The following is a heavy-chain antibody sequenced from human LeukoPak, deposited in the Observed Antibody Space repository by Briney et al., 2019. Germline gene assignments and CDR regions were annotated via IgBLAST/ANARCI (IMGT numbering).Heavy chain of an antibody. J-gene: IGHJ6*03. CDR2: IYHSGST. V-gene: IGHV4-30-2*01. CDR3: ARGSTIFGVVITDYYMDV. CDR1: GGSISSGGYY. Sequence: PSQTLSLTCTVSGGSISSGGYYWSWIRQPPGKGLEWIGYIYHSGSTYYNPSLKSRVTISVDRSKNQFSLKLSSVTAADTAVYYCARGSTIFGVVITDYYMDVWGKGTTVTVSS. D-gene: IGHD3-3*01.